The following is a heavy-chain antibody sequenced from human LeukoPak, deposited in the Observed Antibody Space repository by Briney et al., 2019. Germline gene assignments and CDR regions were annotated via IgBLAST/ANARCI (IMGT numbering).Heavy chain of an antibody. CDR1: GGSISSGGYS. CDR2: IYYSGST. D-gene: IGHD2-2*01. Sequence: SETLSLTCAVSGGSISSGGYSWSWIRQPPGKGLEWIGYIYYSGSTYYNPSLKSRVTISVDTSKNQFSLKLSSVTAADTAVYYCAGGGYCSSTSCYDSADYYYYMDVWGKGTTVTISS. CDR3: AGGGYCSSTSCYDSADYYYYMDV. V-gene: IGHV4-30-4*07. J-gene: IGHJ6*03.